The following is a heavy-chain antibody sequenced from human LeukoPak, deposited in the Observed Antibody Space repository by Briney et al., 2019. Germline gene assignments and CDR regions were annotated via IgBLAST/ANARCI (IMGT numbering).Heavy chain of an antibody. CDR1: GFTFSSYE. D-gene: IGHD5-24*01. V-gene: IGHV3-48*03. CDR3: ARTGRNGYKAPADSDYYYYYYMDV. J-gene: IGHJ6*03. Sequence: PGGSLRLSCAASGFTFSSYEMNWVRQAPGKGLEWVSYISSSGSTIYYADSVKGRFTISRDNAKNSLYLQMNSLRAEDTAVYYCARTGRNGYKAPADSDYYYYYYMDVWGKGTTVTVSS. CDR2: ISSSGSTI.